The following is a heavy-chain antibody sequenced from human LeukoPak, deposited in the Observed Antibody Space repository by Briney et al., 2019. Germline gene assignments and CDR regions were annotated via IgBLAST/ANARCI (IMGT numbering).Heavy chain of an antibody. CDR3: AGWQAVVGFDY. CDR2: ISSSSSYI. CDR1: GFTFSSDS. D-gene: IGHD4-23*01. Sequence: GGSLRLSRAASGFTFSSDSMNWVRQAPGKGLEWVSSISSSSSYIYYADSVKGRFTISRDNAKNSLYLQMNSLRAEDTAVYYCAGWQAVVGFDYWGQGTLVTVSS. V-gene: IGHV3-21*01. J-gene: IGHJ4*02.